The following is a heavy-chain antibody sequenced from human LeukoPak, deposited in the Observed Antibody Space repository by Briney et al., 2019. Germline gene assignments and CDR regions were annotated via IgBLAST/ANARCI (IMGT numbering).Heavy chain of an antibody. D-gene: IGHD4-17*01. Sequence: GGSLRLSCAASGFSFSSYWMSWVRQAPGKGLEWVANIKQDGSEKYYVDSVKGRFTISRDNGKTSLFLQMTSLRDDDTAVYYCARDRYGDSVALDFWYFDLWGRGTLVTVSS. CDR3: ARDRYGDSVALDFWYFDL. CDR1: GFSFSSYW. CDR2: IKQDGSEK. V-gene: IGHV3-7*01. J-gene: IGHJ2*01.